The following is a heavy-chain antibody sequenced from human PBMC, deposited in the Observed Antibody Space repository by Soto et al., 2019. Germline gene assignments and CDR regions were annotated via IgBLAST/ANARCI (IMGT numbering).Heavy chain of an antibody. J-gene: IGHJ6*04. D-gene: IGHD2-2*01. Sequence: SETLSLTCAVSGGSISSGGYSWSWIRQPPGKGLEWIGYMYHSGSTYYNPSLKSRVTISIGRSKNQFSLKLTSVTAADTAMYYCARLGGYCSSTSCYGYYGMDVWGKETTVTVSS. CDR2: MYHSGST. CDR1: GGSISSGGYS. CDR3: ARLGGYCSSTSCYGYYGMDV. V-gene: IGHV4-30-2*01.